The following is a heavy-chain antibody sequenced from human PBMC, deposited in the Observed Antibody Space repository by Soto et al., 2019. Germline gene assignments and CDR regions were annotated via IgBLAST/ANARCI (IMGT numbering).Heavy chain of an antibody. CDR1: GGSISSYY. J-gene: IGHJ4*02. Sequence: SETVSLTCTVSGGSISSYYWSWIRQPAGKGLEWIGRIYTSGSTNYNPSLKSRVTMSVDTSKNQFSLKLSSVTAADTAVYYCARGTLVATTKWFDYWGQGTLVTVS. V-gene: IGHV4-4*07. CDR3: ARGTLVATTKWFDY. D-gene: IGHD5-12*01. CDR2: IYTSGST.